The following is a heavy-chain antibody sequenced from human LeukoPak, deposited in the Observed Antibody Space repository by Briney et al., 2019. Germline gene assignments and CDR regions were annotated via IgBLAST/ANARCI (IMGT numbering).Heavy chain of an antibody. V-gene: IGHV1-69*02. CDR3: ARSRFLEWLLPNDAFDI. D-gene: IGHD3-3*01. J-gene: IGHJ3*02. CDR2: IIPILGIA. Sequence: SVKVSCNASGGTFSIYTISWVRQAPGQGLEWMGRIIPILGIANYAQKFQGRVTITADKSTSTAYMELSSLRSEDTAVYYCARSRFLEWLLPNDAFDIWGQGTMVTVPS. CDR1: GGTFSIYT.